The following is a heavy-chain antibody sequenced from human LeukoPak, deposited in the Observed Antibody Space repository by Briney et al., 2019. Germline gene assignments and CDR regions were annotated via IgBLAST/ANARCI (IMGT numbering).Heavy chain of an antibody. CDR3: ARDGAAAGNWFDP. CDR2: IYYSGST. J-gene: IGHJ5*02. D-gene: IGHD6-13*01. Sequence: SQTLSLTCTVSGGSISSGGYYWSWIRQPPGKGLEWIGYIYYSGSTNYNPSLKSRVTISVDTSKNQFSLKLSSVTAADTAVYYCARDGAAAGNWFDPWGQGTLVTVSS. V-gene: IGHV4-61*08. CDR1: GGSISSGGYY.